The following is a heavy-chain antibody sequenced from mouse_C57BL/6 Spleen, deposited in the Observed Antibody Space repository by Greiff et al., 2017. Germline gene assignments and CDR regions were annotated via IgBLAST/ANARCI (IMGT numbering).Heavy chain of an antibody. V-gene: IGHV5-9*01. D-gene: IGHD1-1*01. CDR1: GFTFSSYT. Sequence: EVQLVESGGGLVKPGGSLKLSCAASGFTFSSYTMSWVRQTPEKRLEWVATISGGGGNTYYPDSVKGRFTISRDNAKNTLYLQMSSLRSEDTALYYCARQPTGSFTVYFDSWGQGTTLTVSS. J-gene: IGHJ2*01. CDR3: ARQPTGSFTVYFDS. CDR2: ISGGGGNT.